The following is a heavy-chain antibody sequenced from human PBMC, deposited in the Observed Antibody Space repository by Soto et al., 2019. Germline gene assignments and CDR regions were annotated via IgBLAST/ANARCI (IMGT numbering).Heavy chain of an antibody. CDR3: ARGLPFYYGSGPYDY. CDR2: IYHSGST. CDR1: VGSISSSNW. Sequence: PSETLSLTCAFSVGSISSSNWCSWVRQPPGKGLEWIGEIYHSGSTNYNPSLKSRVTISVDKSKNQFPLKLSSVTAADTAVYYCARGLPFYYGSGPYDYWGQGTLVTVSS. D-gene: IGHD3-10*01. J-gene: IGHJ4*02. V-gene: IGHV4-4*02.